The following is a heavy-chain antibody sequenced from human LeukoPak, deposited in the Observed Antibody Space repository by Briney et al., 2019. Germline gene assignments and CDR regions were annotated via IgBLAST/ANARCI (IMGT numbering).Heavy chain of an antibody. CDR1: GFAFSNFA. D-gene: IGHD1-26*01. Sequence: PGRSLRLSCAASGFAFSNFAMHWVRQAPGKGLEWVALISYDGSKKYYADSVKGRFTISRDTSKNTLHLQMNSLRTEDTAVCYCAREGHGGAIDYWGQGTLVTVSS. CDR2: ISYDGSKK. CDR3: AREGHGGAIDY. J-gene: IGHJ4*02. V-gene: IGHV3-30-3*01.